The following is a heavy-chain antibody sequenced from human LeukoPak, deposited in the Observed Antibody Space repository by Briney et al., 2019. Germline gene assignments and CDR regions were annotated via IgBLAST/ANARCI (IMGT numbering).Heavy chain of an antibody. CDR3: ARQSKLVEIDY. D-gene: IGHD6-13*01. CDR1: GGSISSYY. Sequence: SETLSLTCTVSGGSISSYYWSWIRQPPGKGLEWIGYIYTSGSTNYNPSLKSRVTISVDTSKNQFSLKLSSVTAADTAVYYCARQSKLVEIDYWGQGTLVTVSS. V-gene: IGHV4-4*09. J-gene: IGHJ4*02. CDR2: IYTSGST.